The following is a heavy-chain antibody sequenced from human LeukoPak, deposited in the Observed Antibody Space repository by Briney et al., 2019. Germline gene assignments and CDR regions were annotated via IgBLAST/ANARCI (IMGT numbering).Heavy chain of an antibody. D-gene: IGHD6-13*01. CDR3: ARHHLPQQQLVQRPHYFDY. CDR1: GGSISSSSYY. Sequence: SETLSLTCTVSGGSISSSSYYWGWIRQPPGKGLEWIGSIYYSGSTYYNPSLKSRVTISVDTSKNQFSLKLSSVTAADTAVYYCARHHLPQQQLVQRPHYFDYWGQGTLVTVSS. V-gene: IGHV4-39*01. J-gene: IGHJ4*02. CDR2: IYYSGST.